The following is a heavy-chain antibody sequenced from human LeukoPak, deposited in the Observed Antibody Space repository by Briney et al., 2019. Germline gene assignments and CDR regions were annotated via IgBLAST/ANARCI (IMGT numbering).Heavy chain of an antibody. CDR1: GGSISSYY. J-gene: IGHJ4*02. V-gene: IGHV4-4*07. CDR2: IYTSGST. Sequence: RASETLSLTCTVSGGSISSYYWSWIRQPAGKGLEWIGRIYTSGSTNYNPSLKSRVTMSVDTSKNQFSLKLSSVTAADTAVYYCARGSLLWFGELSFDYWGQGTLVTASS. D-gene: IGHD3-10*01. CDR3: ARGSLLWFGELSFDY.